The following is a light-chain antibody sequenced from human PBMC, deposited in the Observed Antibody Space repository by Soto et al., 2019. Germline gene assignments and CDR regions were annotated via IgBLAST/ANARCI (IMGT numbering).Light chain of an antibody. V-gene: IGLV2-8*01. CDR2: EVT. Sequence: QSALTQPPSASGSPGQSVTISCTGTSSDVGGYNYVSWYQQHPGKAPKLMIYEVTKRPSGVPDRFSGSTSGNTASLTVSGLQAEDEADYYCSSYADSNNYVFGTGTKVTVL. J-gene: IGLJ1*01. CDR1: SSDVGGYNY. CDR3: SSYADSNNYV.